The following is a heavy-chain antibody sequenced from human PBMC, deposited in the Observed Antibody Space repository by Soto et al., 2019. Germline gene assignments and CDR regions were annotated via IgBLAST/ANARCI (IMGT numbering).Heavy chain of an antibody. CDR1: GGPFSGYY. CDR3: ARDKITGLFDY. D-gene: IGHD2-8*02. J-gene: IGHJ4*02. CDR2: INHSRST. Sequence: SETLSLTCAVYGGPFSGYYWTWIRQPPGTGLEWIGEINHSRSTNYNPSLKSRVTISVDTSKNQFSLKLTSVTAADTAVYYCARDKITGLFDYWGQGTLVTVS. V-gene: IGHV4-34*01.